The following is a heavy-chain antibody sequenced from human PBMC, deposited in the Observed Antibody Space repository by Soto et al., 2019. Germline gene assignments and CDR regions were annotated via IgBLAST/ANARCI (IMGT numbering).Heavy chain of an antibody. J-gene: IGHJ4*02. CDR2: INSDGSST. D-gene: IGHD5-18*01. V-gene: IGHV3-74*01. CDR3: AREGVGYSYGNFDY. CDR1: GFTFRSYW. Sequence: PGGSLRLSCAVSGFTFRSYWMHWVRQAPGKGRVWVSRINSDGSSTNYADSVKGRFTVSRDNAKSTLYLQMNSLRAEDTAVYYCAREGVGYSYGNFDYWGQGTLVTVSS.